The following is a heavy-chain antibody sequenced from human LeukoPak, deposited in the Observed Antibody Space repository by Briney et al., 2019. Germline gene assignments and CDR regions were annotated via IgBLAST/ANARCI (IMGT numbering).Heavy chain of an antibody. V-gene: IGHV4-4*07. CDR1: GGSISSYY. CDR3: AGGGREQLVTYFGY. D-gene: IGHD6-13*01. Sequence: SETLSLTCTVSGGSISSYYWSWIRQPAGKGLEWIGRIYTSGSTNYNPSLKSRVTMSVDTSKNQFSLKLSSVTAADTAVYYCAGGGREQLVTYFGYWGQGTLVTVSS. J-gene: IGHJ4*02. CDR2: IYTSGST.